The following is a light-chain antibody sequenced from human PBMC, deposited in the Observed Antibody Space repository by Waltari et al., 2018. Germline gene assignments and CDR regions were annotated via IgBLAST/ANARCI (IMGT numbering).Light chain of an antibody. CDR1: QSISGW. CDR2: KAS. J-gene: IGKJ5*01. CDR3: QHYNSYSPIT. V-gene: IGKV1-5*03. Sequence: DIQMTQAPSTLSASIGDRVTITCRASQSISGWLAWYQQKPGKAPKLLIFKASNLQSGVPSRFSGSGSGTDFTLTIISLQPDDFATYYCQHYNSYSPITFGQGTRLEIK.